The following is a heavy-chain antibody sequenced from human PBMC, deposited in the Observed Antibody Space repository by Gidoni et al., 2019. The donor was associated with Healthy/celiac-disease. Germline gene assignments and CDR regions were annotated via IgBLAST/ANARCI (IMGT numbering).Heavy chain of an antibody. V-gene: IGHV4-59*01. D-gene: IGHD3-3*01. CDR3: ARVRALRFLEWPHGIWFDP. J-gene: IGHJ5*02. Sequence: QVQLQESGPGLVKPSETLSLTCPVSGGSISSYYWSWIRQPPGKGLEWIGYIYYSGSTNYNPSLKSRVTISVDTSKNQFSLKLSSVTAADTAVYYCARVRALRFLEWPHGIWFDPWGQGTLVTVSS. CDR2: IYYSGST. CDR1: GGSISSYY.